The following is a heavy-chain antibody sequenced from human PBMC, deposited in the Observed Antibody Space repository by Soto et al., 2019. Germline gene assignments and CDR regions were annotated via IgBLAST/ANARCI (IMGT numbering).Heavy chain of an antibody. CDR1: GGTFSTYA. D-gene: IGHD3-22*01. CDR2: IIPIFGTA. CDR3: ARGTIIDNNYYHYCMDV. J-gene: IGHJ6*02. Sequence: QVQLVQSGAEVKKPGSSVKVSCKASGGTFSTYAISWVRQAPGQGLEWMGGIIPIFGTANYAQKFQGRVTITADESTSTAYMELSSLRSEDTAVYYCARGTIIDNNYYHYCMDVWGQGTTVTVSS. V-gene: IGHV1-69*01.